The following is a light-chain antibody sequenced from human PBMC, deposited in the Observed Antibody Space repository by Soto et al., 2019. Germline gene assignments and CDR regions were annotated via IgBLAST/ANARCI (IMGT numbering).Light chain of an antibody. CDR2: GAV. J-gene: IGKJ3*01. Sequence: EIVLTQSPGTLSLSPVERATLSCRASQSVSSSFLAWYQQKPGQAPRLLIYGAVSRATCVPARFSGSGFATEFTLTISSLQSEDFAVYYCQQYETWPPRFTFGPGTKVDIK. CDR1: QSVSSS. V-gene: IGKV3-15*01. CDR3: QQYETWPPRFT.